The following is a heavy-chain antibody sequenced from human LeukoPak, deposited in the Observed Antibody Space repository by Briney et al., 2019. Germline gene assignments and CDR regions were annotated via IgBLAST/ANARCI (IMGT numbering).Heavy chain of an antibody. CDR3: ARGAAMITFGGVIVFDY. CDR2: ISSSGNST. Sequence: GGSLRLSCAASGFTFSDYYMSWIRQAPGKGLEWVSYISSSGNSTYYSDSVRGRFTISRDNAKNSLYLQMNSLRAEDTAVYYCARGAAMITFGGVIVFDYWGQGTLVTVSS. D-gene: IGHD3-16*02. V-gene: IGHV3-11*04. J-gene: IGHJ4*02. CDR1: GFTFSDYY.